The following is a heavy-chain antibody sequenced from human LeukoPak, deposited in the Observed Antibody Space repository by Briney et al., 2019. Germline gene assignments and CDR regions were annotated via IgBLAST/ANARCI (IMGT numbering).Heavy chain of an antibody. CDR2: IIPIFGTA. D-gene: IGHD3-16*02. CDR1: GGTFSSYA. J-gene: IGHJ4*02. Sequence: SVKVSCKASGGTFSSYAISWVRQAPGQGLEWMGGIIPIFGTANYAQKFQGRVTITADESTSTAYMELSSLRSEDTAVYYCASGIMITFGGVIAHFDYWGQGTLVTVSS. CDR3: ASGIMITFGGVIAHFDY. V-gene: IGHV1-69*13.